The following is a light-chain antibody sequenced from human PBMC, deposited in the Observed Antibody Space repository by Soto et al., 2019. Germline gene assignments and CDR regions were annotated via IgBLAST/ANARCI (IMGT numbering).Light chain of an antibody. V-gene: IGKV1-9*01. CDR3: QQLNSYPIT. CDR1: QNIDNY. J-gene: IGKJ5*01. Sequence: DIQMTQSPSSLSASLGDRVTITCRASQNIDNYLNWYQHKPGKAPKLLIYATSTLQSGVPSRFSGSGSGTEFTLTISSLQPEDFATYYCQQLNSYPITFGQGTRLEIK. CDR2: ATS.